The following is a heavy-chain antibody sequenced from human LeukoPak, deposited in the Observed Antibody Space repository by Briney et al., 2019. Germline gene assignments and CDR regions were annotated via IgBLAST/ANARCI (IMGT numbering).Heavy chain of an antibody. CDR2: ISYDGSNK. CDR1: GFTFSNYG. J-gene: IGHJ4*02. CDR3: AREGATGY. D-gene: IGHD3-9*01. Sequence: PGGSLRLSCAASGFTFSNYGMHWVRQAPGKGLEWVAVISYDGSNKYYADSVKGRFTISRDNSKNTLYLQMNSLRADDTAVYYCAREGATGYWGQGTLVTVSS. V-gene: IGHV3-30*03.